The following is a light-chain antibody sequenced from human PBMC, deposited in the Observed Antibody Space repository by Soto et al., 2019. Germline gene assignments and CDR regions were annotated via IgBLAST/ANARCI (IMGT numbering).Light chain of an antibody. V-gene: IGKV3-20*01. Sequence: EIVMTQSPATLPVSPGARATLSCRASQSVSSNLAWYQQKPGQAPSLLIYGASSRATGIPDRFSGSGSGTDLSITISRLEPEDFEVYYGEQYGSSPRTFGQGTKVDIK. CDR3: EQYGSSPRT. CDR2: GAS. CDR1: QSVSSN. J-gene: IGKJ1*01.